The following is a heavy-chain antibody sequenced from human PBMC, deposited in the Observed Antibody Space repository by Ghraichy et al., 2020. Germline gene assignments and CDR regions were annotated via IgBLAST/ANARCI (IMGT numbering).Heavy chain of an antibody. Sequence: GGSLRLSCTASGFTFSRNAMSWVRQAPGKGLEWVSGVSGSGDSTNYADSVKGRFTISRDNSKNTLYLQMNSLRAEDTAVYFCAKDYTVVPPYAYFDYWGQGALVTVSS. J-gene: IGHJ4*02. CDR1: GFTFSRNA. V-gene: IGHV3-23*01. CDR3: AKDYTVVPPYAYFDY. D-gene: IGHD4-23*01. CDR2: VSGSGDST.